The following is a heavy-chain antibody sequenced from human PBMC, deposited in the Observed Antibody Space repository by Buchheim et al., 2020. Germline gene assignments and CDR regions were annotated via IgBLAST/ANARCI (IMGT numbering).Heavy chain of an antibody. CDR3: ARGPIAAAGTYYYYYGMDV. CDR2: INHSGST. Sequence: QVQLQQWGAGLLKPSETLSLTCAVYGGSFSGYYWSWIRQPPGKGLEWIGEINHSGSTNYNPSLKSRVTISVETSKNQLSLKLSSVTAADTAVYYCARGPIAAAGTYYYYYGMDVWGQGTT. V-gene: IGHV4-34*01. J-gene: IGHJ6*02. CDR1: GGSFSGYY. D-gene: IGHD6-13*01.